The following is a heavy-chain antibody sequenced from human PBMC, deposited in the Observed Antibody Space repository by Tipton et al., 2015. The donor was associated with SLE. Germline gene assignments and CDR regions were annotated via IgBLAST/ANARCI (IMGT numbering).Heavy chain of an antibody. CDR3: AKDSSRGSSATIDY. V-gene: IGHV3-30*02. CDR1: GFIFSRYG. D-gene: IGHD3-10*01. J-gene: IGHJ4*02. Sequence: SLRLSCEASGFIFSRYGMHWVRQAPGKGLEWVAFIQYDGSNKRCADSVKGRFTVSRDNSKNTLYLQMNSLRTEDTAVYYCAKDSSRGSSATIDYWGQGTVVAVSS. CDR2: IQYDGSNK.